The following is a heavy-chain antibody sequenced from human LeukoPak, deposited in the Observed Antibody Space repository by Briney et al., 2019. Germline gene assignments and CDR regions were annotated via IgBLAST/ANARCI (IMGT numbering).Heavy chain of an antibody. Sequence: PGGSLRLFCAASGFPFSSYAMSWVRQAPGKGLEWVSAIISSGGSTYYADSVKGRFTISRDNSKNTLYLQMNSLRAEDTAVYYCAKAYSSSWRYNWFDPWGQGTLVTVSS. D-gene: IGHD6-13*01. CDR3: AKAYSSSWRYNWFDP. CDR1: GFPFSSYA. CDR2: IISSGGST. V-gene: IGHV3-23*01. J-gene: IGHJ5*02.